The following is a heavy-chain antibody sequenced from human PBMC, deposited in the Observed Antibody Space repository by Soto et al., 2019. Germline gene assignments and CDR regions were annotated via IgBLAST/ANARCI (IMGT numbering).Heavy chain of an antibody. Sequence: QVQLVQSGAEVKKPGASVKVSCKASGYTFTSYGVNWVRQAPGQRLEWMGWINAGNDNTKYSQKVQGRVTITRDTSEITASREMTNLRAEDTSAHYSARRATGYDYWGQGTLVTVSS. D-gene: IGHD2-15*01. CDR3: ARRATGYDY. CDR2: INAGNDNT. J-gene: IGHJ4*02. CDR1: GYTFTSYG. V-gene: IGHV1-3*01.